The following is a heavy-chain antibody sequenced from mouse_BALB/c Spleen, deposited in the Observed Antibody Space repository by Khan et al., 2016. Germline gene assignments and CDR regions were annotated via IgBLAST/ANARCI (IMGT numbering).Heavy chain of an antibody. CDR3: ARRRFVGYFDV. Sequence: EVQLQESGGGLVQPGGSLKLSCAASRFDFSRYWMSWVRQAPGQGLDWIGGINPDSSTINYTPSLKEKFIISRDNAKNTRYLQMSKVRSEATALLYCARRRFVGYFDVWGPGTPVTVSS. J-gene: IGHJ1*01. CDR1: RFDFSRYW. CDR2: INPDSSTI. V-gene: IGHV4-1*02.